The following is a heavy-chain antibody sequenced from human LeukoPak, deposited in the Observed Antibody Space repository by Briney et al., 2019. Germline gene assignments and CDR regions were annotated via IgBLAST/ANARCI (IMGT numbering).Heavy chain of an antibody. J-gene: IGHJ4*02. CDR2: ISSSSSYI. D-gene: IGHD6-6*01. CDR3: ARGEYSSSLPPFDY. V-gene: IGHV3-21*01. CDR1: GFTVSSNY. Sequence: GGSLRLSCAASGFTVSSNYMSWVRQAPGKGLEWVSSISSSSSYIYYADSVKGRFTISRDNAKNSLYLQMNSLRAEDTAVYYCARGEYSSSLPPFDYWGQGTLVTVSS.